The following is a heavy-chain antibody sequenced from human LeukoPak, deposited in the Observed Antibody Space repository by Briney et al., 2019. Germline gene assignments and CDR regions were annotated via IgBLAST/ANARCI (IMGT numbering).Heavy chain of an antibody. CDR1: GGSISSSSYY. V-gene: IGHV4-39*07. CDR3: ARLPAPEEPQETYYYYGMDV. J-gene: IGHJ6*02. Sequence: PSETLSLTCTVSGGSISSSSYYWGWIRQPPGKGLEWIGSIYYSGSTNYNPSLKSRVTISVDTSKNQFSLKLSSVTAADTAVYYCARLPAPEEPQETYYYYGMDVWGQGTTVTVSS. D-gene: IGHD1-14*01. CDR2: IYYSGST.